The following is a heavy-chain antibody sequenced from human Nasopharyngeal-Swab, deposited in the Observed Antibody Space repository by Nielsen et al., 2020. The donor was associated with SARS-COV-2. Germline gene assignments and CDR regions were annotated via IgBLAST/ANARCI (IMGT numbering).Heavy chain of an antibody. V-gene: IGHV3-53*05. J-gene: IGHJ4*02. CDR3: AKDFADWFFFDY. D-gene: IGHD3-9*01. CDR1: GFIVSRNY. CDR2: IFGGDNT. Sequence: GESLKISCAASGFIVSRNYMNWVRQAPGKGLEWVSVIFGGDNTYYADSVKGRFTISRDNAKNSLFLQMNSLRPEDTALYYCAKDFADWFFFDYWGQGALVSVSS.